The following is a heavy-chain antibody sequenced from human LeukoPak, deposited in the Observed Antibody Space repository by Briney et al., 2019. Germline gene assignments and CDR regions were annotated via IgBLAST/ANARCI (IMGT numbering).Heavy chain of an antibody. Sequence: PSETLSLTCTVSGDSISSYYWSWIGQPPGKGLEWIGYIYYIGSTNYNPSLKSRVTISIDTSKNQFSLNLSSVTAADTAVYYCARDYAFDIWGQGTMVTVSS. CDR3: ARDYAFDI. V-gene: IGHV4-59*01. J-gene: IGHJ3*02. CDR1: GDSISSYY. CDR2: IYYIGST.